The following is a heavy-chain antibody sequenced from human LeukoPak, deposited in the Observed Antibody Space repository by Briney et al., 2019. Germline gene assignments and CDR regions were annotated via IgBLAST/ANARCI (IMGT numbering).Heavy chain of an antibody. D-gene: IGHD5-18*01. CDR3: TRHWGGGYRYAYYFDY. J-gene: IGHJ4*02. CDR2: IKSKTDGGTT. Sequence: GRSLRLSCAASGFTFTNAWMSWVRQAPGKGLEWVGRIKSKTDGGTTDYAAPVKGRFTISRDDSKNTLYLQMNSLKTEDTAVYYCTRHWGGGYRYAYYFDYWGQGTLVTVSS. V-gene: IGHV3-15*01. CDR1: GFTFTNAW.